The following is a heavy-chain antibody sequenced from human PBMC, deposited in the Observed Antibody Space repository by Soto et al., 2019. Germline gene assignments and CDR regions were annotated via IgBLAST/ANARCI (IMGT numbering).Heavy chain of an antibody. J-gene: IGHJ4*02. Sequence: GESLKISCKGSGYSFTSYWIGWVRQMPGKGLEWMGIIYPGDSDTRYSPSFQGQVTISADKSISTAYLQWSSLKASDTAMYYCARQGGYYYDSSGYYVDYWGQGTLVTVSS. CDR3: ARQGGYYYDSSGYYVDY. CDR2: IYPGDSDT. D-gene: IGHD3-22*01. CDR1: GYSFTSYW. V-gene: IGHV5-51*01.